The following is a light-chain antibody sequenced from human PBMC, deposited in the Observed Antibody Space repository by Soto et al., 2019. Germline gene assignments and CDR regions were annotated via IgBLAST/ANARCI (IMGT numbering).Light chain of an antibody. CDR3: QQYKDYVYT. CDR2: DVS. CDR1: QTVERW. J-gene: IGKJ2*01. V-gene: IGKV1-5*01. Sequence: DIQMTQSPSTLSASVGDRVIITCRASQTVERWMAWYQQKPGKAPNLLISDVSTLERGVPSRFSGSGSATEFTLTISGLQPDDFATYYCQQYKDYVYTFGQGTKV.